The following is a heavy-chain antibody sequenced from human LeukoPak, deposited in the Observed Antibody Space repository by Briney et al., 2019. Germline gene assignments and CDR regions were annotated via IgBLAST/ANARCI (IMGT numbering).Heavy chain of an antibody. J-gene: IGHJ3*02. V-gene: IGHV1-18*04. CDR3: ARVEQTTHDAFDI. CDR2: ISAYNGNT. CDR1: GYTFTGYY. D-gene: IGHD1/OR15-1a*01. Sequence: ASVKVSCKASGYTFTGYYMHWVRQAPGQGLEWMGWISAYNGNTNYAQKLQGRVTMTTDTSTSTAYMELRSLRSDDTAVYYCARVEQTTHDAFDIWGQGTMVTVSS.